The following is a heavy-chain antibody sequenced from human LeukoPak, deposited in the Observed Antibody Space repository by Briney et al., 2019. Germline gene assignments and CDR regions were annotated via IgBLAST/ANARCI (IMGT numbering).Heavy chain of an antibody. CDR3: ARLGSWFDP. D-gene: IGHD2-2*03. J-gene: IGHJ5*02. CDR1: GGSISSSIYY. CDR2: IYHSGNT. Sequence: SETLSLTCTVSGGSISSSIYYWGWIRQPPGKGLEWIGNIYHSGNTYYNPSLKSRVTISVDTSKNQISLKLSSVTAADTAVYYCARLGSWFDPWGQGTLVTVSS. V-gene: IGHV4-39*01.